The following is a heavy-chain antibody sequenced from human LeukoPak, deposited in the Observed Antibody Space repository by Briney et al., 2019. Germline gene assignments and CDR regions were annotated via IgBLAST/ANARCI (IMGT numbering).Heavy chain of an antibody. V-gene: IGHV4-4*07. Sequence: SETLSLTCTASVASLAVYYWSWIRQPAGKGLEWMGRIYISENARYNTSFESRVTLSIDTSKKQFSLILRSVTAADTAVYYCARDRDKAADGLEGGDAFDIWGPGTLVTVSP. CDR1: VASLAVYY. CDR2: IYISENA. D-gene: IGHD6-13*01. CDR3: ARDRDKAADGLEGGDAFDI. J-gene: IGHJ3*02.